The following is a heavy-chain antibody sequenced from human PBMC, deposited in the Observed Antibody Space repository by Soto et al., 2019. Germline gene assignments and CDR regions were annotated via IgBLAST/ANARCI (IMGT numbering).Heavy chain of an antibody. J-gene: IGHJ5*01. V-gene: IGHV3-48*02. CDR3: ARDSDYAFYWFDS. Sequence: EVQLVESGGGLVQPGGSLRLSCAASAFSFSTYDMSWVRQAPGKGLEWISFISRSSNTIYYADSVKGRFTISRDNAKNSLYLQMNSLRDEDTALYYCARDSDYAFYWFDSWGQGTLVTVS. D-gene: IGHD4-17*01. CDR1: AFSFSTYD. CDR2: ISRSSNTI.